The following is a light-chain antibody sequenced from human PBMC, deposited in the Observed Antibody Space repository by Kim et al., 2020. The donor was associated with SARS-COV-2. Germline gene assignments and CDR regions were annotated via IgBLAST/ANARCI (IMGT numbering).Light chain of an antibody. J-gene: IGLJ3*02. CDR2: KDS. CDR1: VLAKKY. V-gene: IGLV3-27*01. Sequence: VSPEQTARITCSGDVLAKKYARWFQQKPGQAPVLVIYKDSERPSGIPERFSGSSSGTTVTLTISGAQVEDEADYYCYSAADNYWVFGGGTQLTVL. CDR3: YSAADNYWV.